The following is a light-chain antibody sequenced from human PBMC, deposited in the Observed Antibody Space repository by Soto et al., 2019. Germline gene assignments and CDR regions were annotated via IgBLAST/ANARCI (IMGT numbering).Light chain of an antibody. Sequence: DIQMTQSPSSVAASVGDRVTITCRASQPISNRVAWYQQKPGKAPNLLIYAASALQIAAPSRFSGSGSGTHFTLTISSLQPEDFATYYCQQAESFPYTFVQGTKLEIK. J-gene: IGKJ2*01. CDR2: AAS. CDR1: QPISNR. CDR3: QQAESFPYT. V-gene: IGKV1-12*01.